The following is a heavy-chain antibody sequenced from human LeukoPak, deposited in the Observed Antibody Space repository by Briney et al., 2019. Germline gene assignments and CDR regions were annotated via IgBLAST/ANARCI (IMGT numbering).Heavy chain of an antibody. CDR2: IIPILGIA. CDR1: GGTFISYA. CDR3: AREGDYYDSSGYYDDY. V-gene: IGHV1-69*04. J-gene: IGHJ4*02. D-gene: IGHD3-22*01. Sequence: SVKVSCKASGGTFISYAIIWVRQAPGQGLEWMGRIIPILGIANYAQKFQGRVTITADKSTSTAYMELSSLRSEDTAVYYCAREGDYYDSSGYYDDYWGQGTLVTVSS.